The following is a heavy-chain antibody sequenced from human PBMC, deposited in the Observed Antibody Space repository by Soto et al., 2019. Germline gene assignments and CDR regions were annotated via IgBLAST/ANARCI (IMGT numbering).Heavy chain of an antibody. CDR1: GYTFTSYA. J-gene: IGHJ3*02. V-gene: IGHV1-69*04. Sequence: GASVKVSCKASGYTFTSYAMHWVRQAPGQGLEWMGRIIPSLGIANYAQKFQGRVTITADKSTSTAYMELSSLRSEDTAVYYCARGGLDDYGDYGAFDIWGQGTMVTVS. D-gene: IGHD4-17*01. CDR2: IIPSLGIA. CDR3: ARGGLDDYGDYGAFDI.